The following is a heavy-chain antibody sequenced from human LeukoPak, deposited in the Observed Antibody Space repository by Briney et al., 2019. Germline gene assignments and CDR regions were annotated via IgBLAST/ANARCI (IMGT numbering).Heavy chain of an antibody. CDR1: GITLSNYG. J-gene: IGHJ4*02. CDR3: AKAKFMTFWG. CDR2: ISYDGSNK. V-gene: IGHV3-30*18. D-gene: IGHD3-16*01. Sequence: GGSLRLSCAVSGITLSNYGMSWVRQAPGKGLEWVAVISYDGSNKYYADSVKGRFTISRDNSKNTLYLQMNSLRAEDTAVYYCAKAKFMTFWGWGQGTLVTVSS.